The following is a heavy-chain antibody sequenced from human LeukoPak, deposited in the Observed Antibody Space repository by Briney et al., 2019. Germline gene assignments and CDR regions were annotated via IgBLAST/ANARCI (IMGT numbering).Heavy chain of an antibody. J-gene: IGHJ6*02. CDR1: GGSISSGGYY. V-gene: IGHV4-31*03. Sequence: SQTLSLTCTVSGGSISSGGYYWSWIRQHPGKGLEWIGYIYHSGSTYYNPSLKSRVTISVDTSKNQFSLKLSSVTAADTAVYYCARGETVTTVHQYYYYGMDVWGQGTTVTVSS. CDR3: ARGETVTTVHQYYYYGMDV. CDR2: IYHSGST. D-gene: IGHD4-11*01.